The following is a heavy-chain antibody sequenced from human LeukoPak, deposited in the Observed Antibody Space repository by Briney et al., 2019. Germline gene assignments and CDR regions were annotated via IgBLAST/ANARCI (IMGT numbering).Heavy chain of an antibody. J-gene: IGHJ4*02. CDR3: AYNRNFALDN. D-gene: IGHD1-14*01. CDR2: IYHSGGA. CDR1: GASIDSHSW. Sequence: SETLSLTCAVSGASIDSHSWWSWVRQPPGKGLEWIGEIYHSGGANYKPSLKSRVTMSVDTSKNHFSLKLTSVTAADTAVYYCAYNRNFALDNWGQGALVTVSS. V-gene: IGHV4/OR15-8*01.